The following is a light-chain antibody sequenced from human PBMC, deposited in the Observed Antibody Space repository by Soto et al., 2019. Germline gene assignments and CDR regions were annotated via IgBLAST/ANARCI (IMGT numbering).Light chain of an antibody. J-gene: IGLJ1*01. CDR1: SSDVGGYNY. V-gene: IGLV2-14*01. CDR3: SSYTSSSTLV. Sequence: QSALTQPASVSGSPGQSITITCTETSSDVGGYNYVSWYQQHPGKAPKLMIYDVNFRPSGVASRFSGSKSGNSASLTISGLQAEDEADYYCSSYTSSSTLVFGTGTKLTVL. CDR2: DVN.